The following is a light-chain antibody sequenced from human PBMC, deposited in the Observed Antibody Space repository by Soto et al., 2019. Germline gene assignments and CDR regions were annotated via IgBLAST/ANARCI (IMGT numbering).Light chain of an antibody. J-gene: IGKJ1*01. CDR3: LQHHSYPWT. CDR2: AAS. Sequence: DIRMTQSPSSLSASIGDRVTITCRASQGISNDLGWYQQKPGLAPKRLISAASTLQSGVPSRFRGSGSGTEFSLRISGLQTEDIATYYCLQHHSYPWTFGQGTKVDIK. CDR1: QGISND. V-gene: IGKV1-17*01.